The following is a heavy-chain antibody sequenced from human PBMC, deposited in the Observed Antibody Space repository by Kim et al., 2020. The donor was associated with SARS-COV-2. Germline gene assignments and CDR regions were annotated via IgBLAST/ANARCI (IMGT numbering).Heavy chain of an antibody. J-gene: IGHJ4*02. CDR1: GDSVSSNNAV. V-gene: IGHV6-1*01. Sequence: SQTLSLTCAISGDSVSSNNAVWNWNRQSPSRGLEWLGRTKYRSKWFNDYAVSVKSRITINPDTSKNQFSLHLNSVTPEDTAVYYCARGHGASGFDYWGQGTRVTVSS. CDR3: ARGHGASGFDY. D-gene: IGHD1-1*01. CDR2: TKYRSKWFN.